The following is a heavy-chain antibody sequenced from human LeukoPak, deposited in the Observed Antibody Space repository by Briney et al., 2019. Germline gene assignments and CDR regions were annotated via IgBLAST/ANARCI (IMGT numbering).Heavy chain of an antibody. J-gene: IGHJ4*02. Sequence: GGSLRLSCAASGFTFDSYDMHWVRQAPGKGLEWVAVISYDGSNKYYADSVKGRFTISRDNSKNTLYVQMNSLRAEDTAVYYCAKWSGSWTGGYFDYWGQGTLVTVSS. CDR2: ISYDGSNK. CDR3: AKWSGSWTGGYFDY. CDR1: GFTFDSYD. D-gene: IGHD6-13*01. V-gene: IGHV3-30*18.